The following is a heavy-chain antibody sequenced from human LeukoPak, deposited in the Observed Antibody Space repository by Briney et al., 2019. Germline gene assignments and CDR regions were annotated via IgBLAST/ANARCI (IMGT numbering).Heavy chain of an antibody. D-gene: IGHD2-2*01. J-gene: IGHJ4*02. Sequence: GASVKVSCKASGYTFTGYYMHWVRQAPGQGLEWMGWINPNSGGTNYAQKFQDRVTMTRDTSISTAYVELSRLRSDDTAVYYCARDRCSSSRCYPDYWGQGTLVTVSS. V-gene: IGHV1-2*02. CDR2: INPNSGGT. CDR1: GYTFTGYY. CDR3: ARDRCSSSRCYPDY.